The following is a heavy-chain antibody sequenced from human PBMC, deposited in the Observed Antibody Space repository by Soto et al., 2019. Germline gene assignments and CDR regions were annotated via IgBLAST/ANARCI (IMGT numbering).Heavy chain of an antibody. D-gene: IGHD3-10*01. CDR2: IDPSDSYT. Sequence: QVPGKGLEWMGRIDPSDSYTNYNPSFQGHVTISADKSISTAYLQWSSLKASDTAMYYCARLGVTMGEMATRIDYWGQGTLVTVSS. J-gene: IGHJ4*02. CDR3: ARLGVTMGEMATRIDY. V-gene: IGHV5-10-1*01.